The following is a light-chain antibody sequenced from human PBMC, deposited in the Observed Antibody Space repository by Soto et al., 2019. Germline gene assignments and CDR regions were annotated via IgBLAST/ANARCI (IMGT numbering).Light chain of an antibody. CDR1: SSDVGAYNC. CDR3: CSYAGTYTHVV. CDR2: DVS. Sequence: QSALTQPRSVSGSPGQSVTISCTGTSSDVGAYNCVSRYQQHPGKAPKLMIYDVSKRPSGVPDRFSGSKSGNTASLTISGLQAEDEADYYCCSYAGTYTHVVFGGGTKLTVL. J-gene: IGLJ2*01. V-gene: IGLV2-11*01.